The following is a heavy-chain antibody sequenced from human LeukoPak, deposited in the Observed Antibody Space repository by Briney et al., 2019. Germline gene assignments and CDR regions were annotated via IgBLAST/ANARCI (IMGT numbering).Heavy chain of an antibody. CDR1: GGTFSSYA. D-gene: IGHD3-22*01. Sequence: SVKVSCKASGGTFSSYAISWVRQAPGQGLEWMGRIIPIFGTANYAQKFQGRVTITTDESTSTAYMELSSLRSEDTAVYYCARDQANYYDSSGYYYPLDYWGQGTLVTVSS. J-gene: IGHJ4*02. CDR3: ARDQANYYDSSGYYYPLDY. V-gene: IGHV1-69*05. CDR2: IIPIFGTA.